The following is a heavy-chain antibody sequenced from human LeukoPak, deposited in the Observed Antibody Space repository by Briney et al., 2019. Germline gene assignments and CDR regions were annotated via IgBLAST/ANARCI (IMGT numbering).Heavy chain of an antibody. V-gene: IGHV3-48*04. CDR3: ARGSSSGWGALDY. CDR1: GFTFRSYS. CDR2: INSSNTSI. J-gene: IGHJ4*02. Sequence: GGSLRLSCAASGFTFRSYSMSWVRQAPGKGLEGVSYINSSNTSIYYGDSVRGRFTISRDNAENSLYLQMNSLRADDTAVYCCARGSSSGWGALDYWGQGTLVTVSS. D-gene: IGHD6-6*01.